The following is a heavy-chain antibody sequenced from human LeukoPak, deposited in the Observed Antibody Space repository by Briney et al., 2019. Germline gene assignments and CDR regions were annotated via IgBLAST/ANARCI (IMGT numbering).Heavy chain of an antibody. CDR3: AIDMYYDFWSGYYTGGM. V-gene: IGHV1-18*01. Sequence: ASVKVSCKASGYTFTSYGISWVRRAPGQGLEWMGWISAYNGNTNYAQKLQGRVTMTTDTSTSTAYMELRSLRSDDTAVYYCAIDMYYDFWSGYYTGGMWGQGTLVTVSS. CDR1: GYTFTSYG. J-gene: IGHJ4*02. CDR2: ISAYNGNT. D-gene: IGHD3-3*01.